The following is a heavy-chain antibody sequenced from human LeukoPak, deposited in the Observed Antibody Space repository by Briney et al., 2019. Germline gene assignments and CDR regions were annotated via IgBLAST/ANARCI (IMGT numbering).Heavy chain of an antibody. Sequence: GGSLRLSCAASGFTFSKYWMSWVRQAPGKGLEWEANIKQDGSEKCYVDSVKGRFTISRDNAKNSLYLQMNSLRAEDTAVYYCARDRWELLSNSYHYCGLDVWGQGTTVTVSS. V-gene: IGHV3-7*01. CDR1: GFTFSKYW. J-gene: IGHJ6*02. CDR3: ARDRWELLSNSYHYCGLDV. D-gene: IGHD2-15*01. CDR2: IKQDGSEK.